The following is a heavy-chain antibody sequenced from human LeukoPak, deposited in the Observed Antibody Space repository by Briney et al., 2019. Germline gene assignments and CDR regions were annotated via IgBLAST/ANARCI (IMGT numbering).Heavy chain of an antibody. V-gene: IGHV3-23*01. CDR3: AKDLVRYDDVGTPDY. CDR2: ISGSGGST. D-gene: IGHD3-22*01. Sequence: GGSLRLSCAASGFTFSSYAMSWVRQAPGKGLEWVSAISGSGGSTYHADSVKGRFTISRDNSKNTLYLQMNSLRAEDTAVYYCAKDLVRYDDVGTPDYWGQGTLVTVSS. CDR1: GFTFSSYA. J-gene: IGHJ4*02.